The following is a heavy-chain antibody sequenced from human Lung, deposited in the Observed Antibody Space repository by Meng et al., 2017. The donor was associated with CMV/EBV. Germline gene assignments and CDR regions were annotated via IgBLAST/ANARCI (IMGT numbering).Heavy chain of an antibody. D-gene: IGHD1/OR15-1a*01. CDR2: TYYSGAT. J-gene: IGHJ4*02. CDR1: GGSINSGDYY. Sequence: TXSPTRTVSGGSINSGDYYWSWIRQPPGKGLECMGYTYYSGATYSRPSLRGRLTISIDTSRNQFSLKLYSVTAADTAVYYCVRDNGVNGTTDYWGQGTLVXVSS. V-gene: IGHV4-30-4*08. CDR3: VRDNGVNGTTDY.